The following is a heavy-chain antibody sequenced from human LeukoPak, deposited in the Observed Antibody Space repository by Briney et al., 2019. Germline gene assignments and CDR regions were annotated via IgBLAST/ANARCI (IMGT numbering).Heavy chain of an antibody. V-gene: IGHV1-18*01. J-gene: IGHJ4*02. Sequence: GASVKVSCKASGYTFTSAGISWGRQAPGQGLEWTGWIGADNGNTNYAQKLQGRVTMTTDTSTRTAYMELRSLTSDDTAVYFCARDHQYDFDYWGQGTLVTVSS. CDR2: IGADNGNT. D-gene: IGHD2-2*01. CDR3: ARDHQYDFDY. CDR1: GYTFTSAG.